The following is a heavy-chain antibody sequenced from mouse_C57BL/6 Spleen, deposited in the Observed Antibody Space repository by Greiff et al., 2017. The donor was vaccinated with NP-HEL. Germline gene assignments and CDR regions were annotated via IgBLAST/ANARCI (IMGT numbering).Heavy chain of an antibody. J-gene: IGHJ2*01. CDR1: GYAFSSSW. CDR2: IYPGDGDT. CDR3: ARQDGTPYYFDY. Sequence: VQLQQSGPELVKPGASVKISCKASGYAFSSSWMNWVKQRPGKGLEWIGRIYPGDGDTNYNGKFKGKATLTADKSSSTAYMQLSSLTSEDSAVYFCARQDGTPYYFDYWGQGTTLTVSS. V-gene: IGHV1-82*01. D-gene: IGHD1-1*01.